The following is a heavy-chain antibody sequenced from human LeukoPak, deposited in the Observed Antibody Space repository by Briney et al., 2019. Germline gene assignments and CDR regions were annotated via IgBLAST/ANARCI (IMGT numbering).Heavy chain of an antibody. Sequence: NTSVTLSLTCTVSGGSISSSSYYWGWIRQPPGKGLEWIGSIYYSGSTYYNPSLKSRVTISVDTSKNQFSLKLSSVTAADTAVYYCARRDDILTGYFDYWGQGTLVTVS. CDR3: ARRDDILTGYFDY. J-gene: IGHJ4*02. D-gene: IGHD3-9*01. CDR2: IYYSGST. CDR1: GGSISSSSYY. V-gene: IGHV4-39*01.